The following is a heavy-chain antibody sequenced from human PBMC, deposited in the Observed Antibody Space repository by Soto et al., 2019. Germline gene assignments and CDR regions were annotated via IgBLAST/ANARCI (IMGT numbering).Heavy chain of an antibody. CDR3: ARVYLYYDFWSGYSYYYYYMDV. V-gene: IGHV1-24*01. Sequence: ASVKVSCKVSGYTLTELSMHWVRQAPGKGLEWMGGFDPEDGETIYAQKFQGRVTMTGNTSTNTAYMELSSLRSEDTAVYYCARVYLYYDFWSGYSYYYYYMDVWGKGTTVTVSS. J-gene: IGHJ6*03. CDR1: GYTLTELS. CDR2: FDPEDGET. D-gene: IGHD3-3*01.